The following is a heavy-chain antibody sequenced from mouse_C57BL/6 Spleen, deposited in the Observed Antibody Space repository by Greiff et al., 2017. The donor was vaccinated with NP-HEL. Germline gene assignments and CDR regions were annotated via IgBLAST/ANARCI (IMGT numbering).Heavy chain of an antibody. Sequence: EVQLQQSGPELVKPGASVKISCKASGYTFTDYYMNWVKQSHGKSLEWIGDINPNNGGTSYNQKFKGKATLTVDKSSSTAYMELRSLTSEYSAVYYCARGWNYFDYWGQGTTLTVSS. CDR3: ARGWNYFDY. CDR1: GYTFTDYY. D-gene: IGHD3-3*01. J-gene: IGHJ2*01. V-gene: IGHV1-26*01. CDR2: INPNNGGT.